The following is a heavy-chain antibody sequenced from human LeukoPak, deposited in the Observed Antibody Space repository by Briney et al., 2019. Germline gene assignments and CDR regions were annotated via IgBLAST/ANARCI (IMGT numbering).Heavy chain of an antibody. CDR1: GGSINRSTYY. CDR2: IYYSGIT. J-gene: IGHJ5*02. CDR3: ARSYNWFDP. Sequence: SETLSLTCTVSGGSINRSTYYWGWIRQPPGKGLEWIGSIYYSGITYYNPSLKSRITISVDTSKNQFSLKLSSVTAADTSAYHCARSYNWFDPWGQGTLVTVSS. V-gene: IGHV4-39*01.